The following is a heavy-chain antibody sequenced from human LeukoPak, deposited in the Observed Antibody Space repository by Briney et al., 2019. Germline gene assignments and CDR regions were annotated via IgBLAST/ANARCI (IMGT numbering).Heavy chain of an antibody. CDR3: AMGRGATPTTYYFDY. V-gene: IGHV4-59*01. CDR2: IYYSGST. Sequence: PSETLSLTCTVSGGSISSYYWSWIRQPPGKGLEWIGYIYYSGSTNYNPSLKSRVTISVDTSKNQFSLKLSSVTAADTTVYYCAMGRGATPTTYYFDYWGQGTLVTVSS. D-gene: IGHD3-10*01. J-gene: IGHJ4*02. CDR1: GGSISSYY.